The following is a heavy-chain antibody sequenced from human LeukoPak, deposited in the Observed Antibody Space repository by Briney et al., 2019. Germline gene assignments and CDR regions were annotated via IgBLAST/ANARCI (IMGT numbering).Heavy chain of an antibody. CDR3: ARGEMVQVY. V-gene: IGHV3-74*01. CDR2: IKTDGSTT. D-gene: IGHD5-24*01. J-gene: IGHJ4*02. Sequence: GGSLRLSCVASGFTFSSYWMHWVRQAPGKGLVWVSRIKTDGSTTSYADSVKGRFTISRDNAKNTLYLQMNSLRADDTAVYYCARGEMVQVYWGQGTLVTVSS. CDR1: GFTFSSYW.